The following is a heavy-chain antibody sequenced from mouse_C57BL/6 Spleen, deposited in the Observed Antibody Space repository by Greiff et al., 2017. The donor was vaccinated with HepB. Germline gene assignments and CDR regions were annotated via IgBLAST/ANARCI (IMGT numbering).Heavy chain of an antibody. Sequence: VQLKESGPGLVKPSQSLSLTCSVTGYSITSGYYWNWIRQFPGNKLEWMAYISYDGSNNYNPSLKNRISITRDTSKNQFFLKLNSVTTEDTATYYCARDKGYWFAYWGQGTLVTVSA. V-gene: IGHV3-6*01. CDR1: GYSITSGYY. J-gene: IGHJ3*01. CDR3: ARDKGYWFAY. CDR2: ISYDGSN. D-gene: IGHD2-2*01.